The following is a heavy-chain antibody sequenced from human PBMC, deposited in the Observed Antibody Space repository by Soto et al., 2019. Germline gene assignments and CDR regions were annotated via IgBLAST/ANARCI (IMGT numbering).Heavy chain of an antibody. CDR2: INLSGTT. Sequence: SETLSLTCAVSGDSVSATNCWNWLRQPPGKGLEWIGEINLSGTTNYNPSLKRRVTMSIDQSQNEVSLTLTAVTAADTAVYYCSRELFGGCSPDDYCGRGTLVTVSS. V-gene: IGHV4-4*02. CDR1: GDSVSATNC. J-gene: IGHJ4*02. CDR3: SRELFGGCSPDDY. D-gene: IGHD3-3*01.